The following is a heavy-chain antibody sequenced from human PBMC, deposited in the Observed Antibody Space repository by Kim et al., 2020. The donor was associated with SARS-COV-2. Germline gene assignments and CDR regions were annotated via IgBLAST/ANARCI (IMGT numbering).Heavy chain of an antibody. CDR1: GGSISSGGYY. CDR3: ARVAVVSLLDY. V-gene: IGHV4-31*03. CDR2: IYYSGST. D-gene: IGHD2-15*01. Sequence: SETLSLTCTVSGGSISSGGYYWSWIRQHPGKGLEWIGYIYYSGSTYYNPSLKSRVTISVDTSKNQFSLKLSSVTAADTAVYYCARVAVVSLLDYWGQGTLVTVSS. J-gene: IGHJ4*02.